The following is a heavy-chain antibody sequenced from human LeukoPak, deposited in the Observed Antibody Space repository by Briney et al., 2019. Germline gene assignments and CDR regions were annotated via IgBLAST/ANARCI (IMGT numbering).Heavy chain of an antibody. D-gene: IGHD4-17*01. J-gene: IGHJ6*02. V-gene: IGHV4-59*13. CDR2: ISNNGVT. CDR3: ARTDYGDFAGEFYYYGLDV. Sequence: PSETLSLTCSVSGGSISRYYWSWIRQPPGGGLEWIAYISNNGVTDYNPSLKSRVIISMDTSKNQFSLNLTSVAAADTAVYFCARTDYGDFAGEFYYYGLDVWGQGTAVIVSS. CDR1: GGSISRYY.